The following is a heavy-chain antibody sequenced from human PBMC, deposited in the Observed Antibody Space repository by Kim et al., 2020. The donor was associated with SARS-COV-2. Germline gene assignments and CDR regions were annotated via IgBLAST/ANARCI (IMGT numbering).Heavy chain of an antibody. CDR1: GYSFTSYW. V-gene: IGHV5-10-1*01. Sequence: GESLKISCKGSGYSFTSYWISWVRQMPGKGLEWMGRIDPSDSYTNYSPSFQGHVTISADKSISTAYLQWSSLKASDTAMYYCARHKEWCGELSVPQLRYYDSGMDVWGQGTTDTVSS. CDR3: ARHKEWCGELSVPQLRYYDSGMDV. J-gene: IGHJ6*02. CDR2: IDPSDSYT. D-gene: IGHD3-10*01.